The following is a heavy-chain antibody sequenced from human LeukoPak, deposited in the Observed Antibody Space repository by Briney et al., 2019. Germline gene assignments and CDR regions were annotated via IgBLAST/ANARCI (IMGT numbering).Heavy chain of an antibody. Sequence: PSETLSFTCTVSGGSISSYYWSWIRQPPGKGLEWIGYIYYSGSTNYNPSLKSRVTISVDTSKNQFSLKLSSVTAADTAVYYCARRLQRGFGDNWFDPWGQGTLVTVSS. D-gene: IGHD3-10*01. CDR2: IYYSGST. CDR3: ARRLQRGFGDNWFDP. J-gene: IGHJ5*02. CDR1: GGSISSYY. V-gene: IGHV4-59*08.